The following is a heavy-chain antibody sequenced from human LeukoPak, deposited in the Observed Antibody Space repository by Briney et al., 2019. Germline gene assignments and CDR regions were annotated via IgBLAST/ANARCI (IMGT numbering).Heavy chain of an antibody. V-gene: IGHV4-59*08. CDR1: GGSISSYY. J-gene: IGHJ5*02. Sequence: MTSETLSLTCTVSGGSISSYYWSWIRQPPGKGLEWIGYISYSGTTNYNPSLKSRVTISLDMSKTQFSLNLRSVSAADTAVYYCATYHILTGYYPWGQGTLVTVSS. CDR3: ATYHILTGYYP. D-gene: IGHD3-9*01. CDR2: ISYSGTT.